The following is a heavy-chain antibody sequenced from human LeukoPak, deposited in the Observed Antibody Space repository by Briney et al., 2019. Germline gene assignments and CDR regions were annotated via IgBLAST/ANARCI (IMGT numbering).Heavy chain of an antibody. CDR2: IYYSGST. D-gene: IGHD3-9*01. CDR1: GGSISSYY. CDR3: AGEYYDILTGYYRIDY. Sequence: SETLSLTCTVSGGSISSYYWSWIRQPPGKGLEWIGYIYYSGSTNYNPSLKSRVTISVDTSKNQFSLKLSSVTAADTAVYYCAGEYYDILTGYYRIDYWRQGTLVTVSS. J-gene: IGHJ4*02. V-gene: IGHV4-59*01.